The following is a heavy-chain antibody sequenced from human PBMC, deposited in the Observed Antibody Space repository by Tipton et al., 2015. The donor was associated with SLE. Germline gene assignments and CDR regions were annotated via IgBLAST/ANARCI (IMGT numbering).Heavy chain of an antibody. J-gene: IGHJ2*01. CDR1: GFTFDDYA. D-gene: IGHD6-13*01. V-gene: IGHV3-9*01. CDR2: ISWNSGSI. Sequence: RSLRLSCAASGFTFDDYAMHWVRQAPGKGLEWVSGISWNSGSIGYADSVKGRFTISRDNAKNSLYLQMNSLRAEDTALYYCAKLPEAISAAVLGYFDLWGRGTLVTVSS. CDR3: AKLPEAISAAVLGYFDL.